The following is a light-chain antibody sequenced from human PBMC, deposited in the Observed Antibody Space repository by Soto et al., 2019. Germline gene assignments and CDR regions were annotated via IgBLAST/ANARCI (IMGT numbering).Light chain of an antibody. CDR3: QQYNSYLTWT. Sequence: DIQITQSPSTLSASVGDRVTITCRASQSISSWLAWYQQKPGKAPKLLIYKASSLESGVPSRFSGSGSGTEFTLTISSLQPDDFATYYCQQYNSYLTWTFGQGTKVEIK. V-gene: IGKV1-5*03. J-gene: IGKJ1*01. CDR1: QSISSW. CDR2: KAS.